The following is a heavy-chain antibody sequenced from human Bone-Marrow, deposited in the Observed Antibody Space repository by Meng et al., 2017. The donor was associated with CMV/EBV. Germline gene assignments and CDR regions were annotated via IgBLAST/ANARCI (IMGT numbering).Heavy chain of an antibody. V-gene: IGHV3-48*04. J-gene: IGHJ4*02. CDR1: GFNFGTYG. D-gene: IGHD2-2*01. CDR2: ISSDDRTR. CDR3: ARDRGVVIPAAPYYFDY. Sequence: RGSLRLSCLGTGFNFGTYGLNWVRQAPGRGLEWISFISSDDRTRTYADSVKGRFTISRDDAKNSVSLQMRSLRADDTAFYYCARDRGVVIPAAPYYFDYWGGGTLVTVSS.